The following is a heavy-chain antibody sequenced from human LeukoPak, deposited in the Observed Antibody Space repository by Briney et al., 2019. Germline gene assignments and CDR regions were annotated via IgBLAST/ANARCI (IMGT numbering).Heavy chain of an antibody. Sequence: SETLSLTCTVSGGSISSYYWSWIRKPPGKGLEWIGHMYYSGSINCNPALKSRVTISVDTSKNQFSLKVTSVTAADTAVYYCARFGYSYGSVFDYWGQGTLVTVSS. D-gene: IGHD5-18*01. CDR3: ARFGYSYGSVFDY. J-gene: IGHJ4*02. V-gene: IGHV4-59*08. CDR2: MYYSGSI. CDR1: GGSISSYY.